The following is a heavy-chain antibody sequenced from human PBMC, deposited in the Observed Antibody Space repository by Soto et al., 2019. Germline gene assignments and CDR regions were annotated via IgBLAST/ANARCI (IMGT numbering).Heavy chain of an antibody. CDR2: ISSSGSTI. D-gene: IGHD3-22*01. J-gene: IGHJ2*01. CDR3: ARYYYDSSGYYYGYFDL. Sequence: GGSLRLSCAVTGFTFSSYEMNWVRQAPGKGLEWVSYISSSGSTIYYADSVKGRFTISRDNAKNSLYLQMNSLRAEDTAVYYCARYYYDSSGYYYGYFDLWGRGTLVTVSS. CDR1: GFTFSSYE. V-gene: IGHV3-48*03.